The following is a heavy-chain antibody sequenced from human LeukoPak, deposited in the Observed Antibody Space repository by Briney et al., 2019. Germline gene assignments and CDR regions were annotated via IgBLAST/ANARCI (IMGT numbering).Heavy chain of an antibody. CDR1: GFTFSSYA. CDR3: AKSGYLNYFDY. D-gene: IGHD5-12*01. J-gene: IGHJ4*02. V-gene: IGHV3-23*01. CDR2: ISGSGGST. Sequence: GGSLRLSCAASGFTFSSYAMSWVRQAPGKGLEWVSAISGSGGSTYYADSVKGRFTIPRDNSKNTLYLQMNSLRAEDTAVYYRAKSGYLNYFDYWGQGTLVTVSS.